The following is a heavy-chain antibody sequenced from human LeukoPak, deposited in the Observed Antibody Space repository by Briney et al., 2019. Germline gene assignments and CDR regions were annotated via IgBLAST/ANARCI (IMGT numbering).Heavy chain of an antibody. CDR2: IDNYGRTT. D-gene: IGHD3-10*01. Sequence: GGSLRLSCAASGYSFSSYWMHWVRQVPGKGLVWVSRIDNYGRTTDYADSVKGRFTISRHNVQNTLYLQMNSLNAEDRAVYYCARDVAGAGSFWGQGTLVTGSS. CDR1: GYSFSSYW. V-gene: IGHV3-74*01. J-gene: IGHJ4*02. CDR3: ARDVAGAGSF.